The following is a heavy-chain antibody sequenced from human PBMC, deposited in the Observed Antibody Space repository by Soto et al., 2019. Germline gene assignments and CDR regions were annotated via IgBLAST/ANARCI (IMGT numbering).Heavy chain of an antibody. J-gene: IGHJ3*02. CDR1: GGSISSYY. CDR2: IYYSGST. Sequence: SETLSLTCTVSGGSISSYYWSWIRQPPGKGLEWIGYIYYSGSTNYNPSLKSRVTISVDTSKNKFSLKLSSVTAADTAVYYFARRGPWSRWFGEFPDMDIWGQGTMVTVSS. D-gene: IGHD3-10*01. CDR3: ARRGPWSRWFGEFPDMDI. V-gene: IGHV4-59*08.